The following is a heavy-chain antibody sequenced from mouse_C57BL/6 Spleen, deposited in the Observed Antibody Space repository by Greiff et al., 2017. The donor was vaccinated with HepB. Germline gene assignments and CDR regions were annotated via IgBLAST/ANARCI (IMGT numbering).Heavy chain of an antibody. CDR1: GFSLTSYG. CDR3: ARNEDDYGQEGFAY. CDR2: IWSGGST. V-gene: IGHV2-2*01. J-gene: IGHJ3*01. D-gene: IGHD2-4*01. Sequence: QVQLKESGPGLVQPSQSLSITCTVSGFSLTSYGVHWVRQSPGKGLEWLGVIWSGGSTDYNAAFISRLSISKDNSKSQVFFKMNSLQADDTAIYYCARNEDDYGQEGFAYWGQGTLVTVSA.